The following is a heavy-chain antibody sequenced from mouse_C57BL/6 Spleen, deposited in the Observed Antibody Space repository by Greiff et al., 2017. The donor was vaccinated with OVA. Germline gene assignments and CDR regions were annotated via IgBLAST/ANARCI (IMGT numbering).Heavy chain of an antibody. V-gene: IGHV1-39*01. CDR3: ATITTVVDWYFDV. D-gene: IGHD1-1*01. Sequence: EVQLQQSGPELVKPGASVKISCTASGYSFTDYNMNWVKQSNGKSLEWIGVINPNYGTTSYNQKFKGKATLTVDQSSSTAYMQLNSLTSEDSAVYYCATITTVVDWYFDVWGTGTTVTVSS. CDR1: GYSFTDYN. CDR2: INPNYGTT. J-gene: IGHJ1*03.